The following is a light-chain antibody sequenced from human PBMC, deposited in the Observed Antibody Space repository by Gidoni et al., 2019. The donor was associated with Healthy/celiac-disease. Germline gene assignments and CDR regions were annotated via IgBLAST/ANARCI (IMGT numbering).Light chain of an antibody. CDR1: QSVSSY. CDR3: QQRSNWRGT. V-gene: IGKV3-11*01. J-gene: IGKJ1*01. Sequence: EIVFTQYPATLSLSPGERATLSCRASQSVSSYLAWYQQKPGQPPRLLIYDASNRATGIPARFSGSGSGTDFTLIISSLEPEDFAVYYCQQRSNWRGTFGQGTKVEI. CDR2: DAS.